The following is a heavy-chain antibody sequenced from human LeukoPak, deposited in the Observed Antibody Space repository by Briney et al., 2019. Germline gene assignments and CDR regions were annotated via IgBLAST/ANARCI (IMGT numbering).Heavy chain of an antibody. J-gene: IGHJ4*02. D-gene: IGHD3-22*01. CDR3: ARHQGSSGYYPRPFDY. V-gene: IGHV4-39*01. CDR1: GGSISSSSYY. Sequence: SETLSLTCTVSGGSISSSSYYWGWIRQPPGKGLEWIGSIYYSGSTYYNPSLKNRVTISVDTSENQFSLKLSSVTAADTAVYYCARHQGSSGYYPRPFDYWGQGTLVTVSS. CDR2: IYYSGST.